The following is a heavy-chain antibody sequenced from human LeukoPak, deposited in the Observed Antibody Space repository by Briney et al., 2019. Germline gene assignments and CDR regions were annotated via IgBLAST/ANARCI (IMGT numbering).Heavy chain of an antibody. CDR3: ARDLSRQSSGYFFN. CDR1: GGTFSSYA. J-gene: IGHJ4*02. Sequence: SVKVSCKASGGTFSSYAISWVRQAPGQGLEWVGGIIPIFGTANYAQKFQGRVTITADESTSTAYMELSSLRSDDTAVYYCARDLSRQSSGYFFNWGQGTLVTVSS. V-gene: IGHV1-69*13. CDR2: IIPIFGTA. D-gene: IGHD3-22*01.